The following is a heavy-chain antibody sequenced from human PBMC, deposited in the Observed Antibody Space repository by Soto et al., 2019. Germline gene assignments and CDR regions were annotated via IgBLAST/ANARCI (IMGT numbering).Heavy chain of an antibody. J-gene: IGHJ5*02. CDR1: GYSIGTYY. V-gene: IGHV4-59*12. Sequence: SETLSLTCTVSGYSIGTYYWSWIRQPPGKGLEWIGYIYHSGSTNYNPSLKSRVTISVDTSKNQFSLKLSSVTAADTAVYYCARVPSPWGQGTLVTVSS. CDR2: IYHSGST. CDR3: ARVPSP.